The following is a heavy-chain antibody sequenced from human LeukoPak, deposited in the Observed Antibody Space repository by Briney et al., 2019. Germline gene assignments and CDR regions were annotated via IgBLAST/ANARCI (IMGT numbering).Heavy chain of an antibody. CDR1: GFTFNNYA. CDR2: IKTDGSIT. Sequence: PGGSLRLSCAASGFTFNNYAMSWVRQAPGKGLEGVSRIKTDGSITDYADSVKGRFTISRDNAENSLYLQMDSLTAEDTAVYYCTRKGSQWDFLVDYRGQGTRVTVSP. V-gene: IGHV3-74*01. D-gene: IGHD2/OR15-2a*01. CDR3: TRKGSQWDFLVDY. J-gene: IGHJ4*02.